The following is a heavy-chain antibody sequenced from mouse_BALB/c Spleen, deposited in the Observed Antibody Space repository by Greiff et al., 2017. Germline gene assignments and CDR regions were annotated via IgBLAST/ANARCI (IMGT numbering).Heavy chain of an antibody. J-gene: IGHJ3*01. CDR1: GYTFTSYW. CDR3: TRDYYGSSYGFAY. V-gene: IGHV1-69*02. D-gene: IGHD1-1*01. Sequence: QVQLQQPGAELVRPGASVKLSCKASGYTFTSYWINWVKQRPGQGLEWIGNIYPSDSYTNYNQKFKDKATLTVDKSSSTAYMQLSSPTSEDSAVYYCTRDYYGSSYGFAYWGQGTLVTVSA. CDR2: IYPSDSYT.